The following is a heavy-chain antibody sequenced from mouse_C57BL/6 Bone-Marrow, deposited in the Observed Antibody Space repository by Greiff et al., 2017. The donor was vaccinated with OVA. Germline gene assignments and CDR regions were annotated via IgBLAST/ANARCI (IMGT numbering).Heavy chain of an antibody. J-gene: IGHJ3*01. Sequence: VQLQQPGAELVKPGASVKVSCKASGYTFTSYWMHWVKQRPGQGLEWIGRIHPSDSDTNYNQKFKGKATLTVDKSSSTAYMQLSSLTSEDSAVYYCAIWDYYGSRFAYWGQGTLVTVSA. D-gene: IGHD1-1*01. CDR2: IHPSDSDT. V-gene: IGHV1-74*01. CDR3: AIWDYYGSRFAY. CDR1: GYTFTSYW.